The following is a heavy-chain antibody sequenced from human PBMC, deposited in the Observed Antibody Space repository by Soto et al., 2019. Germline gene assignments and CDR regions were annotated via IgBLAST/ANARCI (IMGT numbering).Heavy chain of an antibody. CDR1: GFSFSSSD. CDR2: INYSGRYM. V-gene: IGHV3-21*06. CDR3: ARKSSSDSTGYDYFDY. D-gene: IGHD3-22*01. Sequence: EVQLVESGGGLVEPGGSLRLSYATSGFSFSSSDMTWVRQAPGKGLEYVSSINYSGRYMFYAGSLRGRFTVSRDNAKNSLYLQMNSLRAEDTAVYYCARKSSSDSTGYDYFDYWGQGTLVTVSS. J-gene: IGHJ4*02.